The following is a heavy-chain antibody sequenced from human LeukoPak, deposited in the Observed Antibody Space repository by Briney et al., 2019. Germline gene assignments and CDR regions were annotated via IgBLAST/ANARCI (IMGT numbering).Heavy chain of an antibody. Sequence: GGSLRLSCAASGFTFSSYSMNWVRQAPGKGLEWVSSISSSSSYIYYAGSVKGRFTISRDNAKNSLYLQMNSLRAEDTAEYYCARVLFYYGSGSYYDAFDIWGQGTMVTVSS. CDR1: GFTFSSYS. V-gene: IGHV3-21*01. CDR3: ARVLFYYGSGSYYDAFDI. J-gene: IGHJ3*02. D-gene: IGHD3-10*01. CDR2: ISSSSSYI.